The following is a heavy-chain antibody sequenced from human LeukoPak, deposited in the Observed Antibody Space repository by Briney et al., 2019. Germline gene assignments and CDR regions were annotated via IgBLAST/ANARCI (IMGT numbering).Heavy chain of an antibody. Sequence: SETLSLTCTVSGGSISSYYWSWIRQPPGKGLEWIGYIYYSGSTNYNPSLKSRVTISVDTSKNQFSLKLSSVTAADTAVYYCASPSGSSYYGMDVWGQGTTVTVSS. CDR2: IYYSGST. D-gene: IGHD1-26*01. CDR1: GGSISSYY. J-gene: IGHJ6*02. CDR3: ASPSGSSYYGMDV. V-gene: IGHV4-59*08.